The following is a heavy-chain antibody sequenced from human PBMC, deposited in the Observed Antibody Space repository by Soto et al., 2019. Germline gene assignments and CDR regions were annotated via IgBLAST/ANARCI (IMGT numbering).Heavy chain of an antibody. J-gene: IGHJ6*03. Sequence: LETLSLTCTVSGGSISSSSYYWGWIRQPPGKGLEWIGSIYYSGSTYYNPSLKSRVTISVDTSKNQFSLKLSSVTAADTAVYYCARAYCSGGSCYYYYYMDVWGKGTTVTVSS. CDR3: ARAYCSGGSCYYYYYMDV. D-gene: IGHD2-15*01. V-gene: IGHV4-39*01. CDR1: GGSISSSSYY. CDR2: IYYSGST.